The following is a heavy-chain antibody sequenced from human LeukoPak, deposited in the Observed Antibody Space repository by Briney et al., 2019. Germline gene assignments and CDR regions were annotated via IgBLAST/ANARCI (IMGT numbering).Heavy chain of an antibody. Sequence: GGSLVLSCTASGFPFQSYWMNWVRQAPGKGLELVANINADGSDKYFMDSVKGRFSISRDNANNRLYLQMTSLRAEDTAVYYCMPGRGYWGQGTLVAVSS. CDR1: GFPFQSYW. CDR2: INADGSDK. V-gene: IGHV3-7*01. J-gene: IGHJ4*02. CDR3: MPGRGY. D-gene: IGHD2-8*02.